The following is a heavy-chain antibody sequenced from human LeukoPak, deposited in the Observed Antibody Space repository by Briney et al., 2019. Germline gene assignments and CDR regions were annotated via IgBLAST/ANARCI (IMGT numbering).Heavy chain of an antibody. CDR1: GGSFSGYY. J-gene: IGHJ3*02. Sequence: PSETLSLTCAVYGGSFSGYYWSWIRQPPGKGLEWIGEINHSGGTNYNPSLKSRVTISVDTSKNQFSLKLSSVTAADTAVYYCARGVVALDIWGQGTMVTVSS. CDR2: INHSGGT. D-gene: IGHD2-15*01. CDR3: ARGVVALDI. V-gene: IGHV4-34*01.